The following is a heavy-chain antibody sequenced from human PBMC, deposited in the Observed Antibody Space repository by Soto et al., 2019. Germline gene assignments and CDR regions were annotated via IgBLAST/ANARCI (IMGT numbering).Heavy chain of an antibody. CDR2: IIPIYGTA. J-gene: IGHJ4*02. CDR1: GVTFSTYA. V-gene: IGHV1-69*12. Sequence: QVHLVQAGAEVKKPGSSVKVSCKASGVTFSTYAISWVRQAPGQGLEWMGGIIPIYGTANYAQKFQGRLTMTADESTSTVYMELSSLRYDDTAVYYCAREDKPGGYTPPGTSGFDSWGQGTLVTVSS. CDR3: AREDKPGGYTPPGTSGFDS. D-gene: IGHD5-12*01.